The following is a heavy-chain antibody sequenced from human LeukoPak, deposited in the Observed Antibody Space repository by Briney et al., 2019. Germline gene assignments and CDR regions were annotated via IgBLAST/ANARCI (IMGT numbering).Heavy chain of an antibody. J-gene: IGHJ4*02. CDR3: ARDGSATYDPVYY. V-gene: IGHV3-49*03. CDR2: IRSKTYGGTT. CDR1: GSTFGDYA. D-gene: IGHD5-12*01. Sequence: HPGGSLRLSCTGSGSTFGDYAMSWFRQAPGKGLEWVGCIRSKTYGGTTEYAASVEGRFTMSRDDSQSIAYLQMNSLKTEDTAVYYCARDGSATYDPVYYWGRGTQVTVSS.